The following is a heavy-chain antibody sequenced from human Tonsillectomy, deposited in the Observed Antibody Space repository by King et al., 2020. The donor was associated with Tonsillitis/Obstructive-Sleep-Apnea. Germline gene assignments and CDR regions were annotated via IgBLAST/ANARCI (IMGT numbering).Heavy chain of an antibody. CDR1: GFTFSSYA. D-gene: IGHD2-2*02. J-gene: IGHJ4*02. CDR2: ISGSGGST. Sequence: VQLVESGGDLVQPGGSLRLSCAASGFTFSSYAMSWVRQAPGKGLEWVSAISGSGGSTYYADSVKGRFTISRDNSKNTLYLQMNSLRAEDTAVYYCEKGGHCSSTSCYTALFDYWGQGTLVTVSS. V-gene: IGHV3-23*04. CDR3: EKGGHCSSTSCYTALFDY.